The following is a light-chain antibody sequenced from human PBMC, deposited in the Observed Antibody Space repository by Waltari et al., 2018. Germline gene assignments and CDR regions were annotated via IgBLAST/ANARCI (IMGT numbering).Light chain of an antibody. CDR1: QSILYSSTNKNN. J-gene: IGKJ1*01. Sequence: DIVMTQSPDTLAVSLGERATMNCKSRQSILYSSTNKNNLTWFQHKPGQPPTMLIYWACTRSAVVPRRFVSGGSRTVFTLTSSILQAEDVAVYYCQRYCTTPRTFGQGTKVEIK. CDR2: WAC. CDR3: QRYCTTPRT. V-gene: IGKV4-1*01.